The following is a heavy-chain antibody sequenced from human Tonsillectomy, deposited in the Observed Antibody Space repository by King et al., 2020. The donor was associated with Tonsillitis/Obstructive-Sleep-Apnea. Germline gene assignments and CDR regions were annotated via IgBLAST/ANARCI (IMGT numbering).Heavy chain of an antibody. J-gene: IGHJ3*02. CDR2: ISYDGSNK. CDR1: GFTFSSYA. Sequence: VQLVESGGGVVQPGGSLRLSCAASGFTFSSYAMHWVRQAPGKGLEWVAVISYDGSNKYYADSVKGRFTISRDNSKNTLYLQMNSLRAEDTAVYYCARDRGSRDAFDIWGQGTMVTVSS. CDR3: ARDRGSRDAFDI. D-gene: IGHD1-26*01. V-gene: IGHV3-30*04.